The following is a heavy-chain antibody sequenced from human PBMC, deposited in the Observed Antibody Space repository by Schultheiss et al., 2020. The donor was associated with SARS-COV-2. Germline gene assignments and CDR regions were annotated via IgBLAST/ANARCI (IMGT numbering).Heavy chain of an antibody. V-gene: IGHV3-33*01. D-gene: IGHD2-2*01. Sequence: GESLKISCAASGFTFSTYGMHWVRQAPGKGLEWVANIWYDGSNKYYADSVKGRFSISRDNSKNTLYLQMSSLRVEDTAVYFCASYGYCSSTTCYPSHWGQGTPVTVSS. CDR2: IWYDGSNK. CDR1: GFTFSTYG. J-gene: IGHJ4*02. CDR3: ASYGYCSSTTCYPSH.